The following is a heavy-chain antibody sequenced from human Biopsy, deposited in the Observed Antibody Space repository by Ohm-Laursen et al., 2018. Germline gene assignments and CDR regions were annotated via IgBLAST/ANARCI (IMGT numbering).Heavy chain of an antibody. CDR2: INPNSGNA. Sequence: SVKVSCKASGYTFAGYYLRWVRQAPGHGLEWMGWINPNSGNANYAQSFQGRLTVTRDTSITTAYMELTSLTSDDTAIYYCARVPAYPSIDGYYGLDLWGQGTTVIVSS. D-gene: IGHD2-15*01. V-gene: IGHV1-2*02. CDR1: GYTFAGYY. CDR3: ARVPAYPSIDGYYGLDL. J-gene: IGHJ6*02.